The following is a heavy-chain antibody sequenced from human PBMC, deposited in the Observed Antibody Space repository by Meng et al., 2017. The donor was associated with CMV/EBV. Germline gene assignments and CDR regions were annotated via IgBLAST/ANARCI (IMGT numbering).Heavy chain of an antibody. CDR2: ISSSSSYI. CDR1: GFTFSSYA. Sequence: GESLKISCAASGFTFSSYAMNWVRQAPGKGLEWVSSISSSSSYIYYADSVKGRFTISRDNAKNSLYLQMNSLRAEDTAVYYCARGGKGVWGQGTTVTVSS. V-gene: IGHV3-21*01. J-gene: IGHJ6*02. CDR3: ARGGKGV.